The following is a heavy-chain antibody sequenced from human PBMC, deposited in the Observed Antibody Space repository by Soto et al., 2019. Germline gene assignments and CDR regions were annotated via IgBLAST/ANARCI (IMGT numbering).Heavy chain of an antibody. CDR3: AKAVSSGWYVGTFAY. CDR1: GFTFSSYA. J-gene: IGHJ4*02. CDR2: ISGSGGST. D-gene: IGHD6-19*01. V-gene: IGHV3-23*01. Sequence: GGSLRLSCAASGFTFSSYAMSWVRQAPGKGLEWVSAISGSGGSTYYADSVKGRFTISRDNSKNTLYLQMNSLRAEDTAVYYCAKAVSSGWYVGTFAYWGQGTLVTVSS.